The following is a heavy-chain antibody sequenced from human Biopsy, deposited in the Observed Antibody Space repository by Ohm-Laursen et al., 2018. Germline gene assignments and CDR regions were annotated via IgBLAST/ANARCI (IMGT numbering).Heavy chain of an antibody. V-gene: IGHV1-18*01. CDR2: ITADNT. CDR1: GYTFYSHG. CDR3: ARAFGGAYYSYAFDL. J-gene: IGHJ3*01. Sequence: ASVKVSCKASGYTFYSHGITWVRQAPGQGLEWMGWITADNTNSAQKFQGRLTMTTDISTSTAYMDLKGLRSDDTAIYYCARAFGGAYYSYAFDLWGQGTLVTVSS. D-gene: IGHD2-21*02.